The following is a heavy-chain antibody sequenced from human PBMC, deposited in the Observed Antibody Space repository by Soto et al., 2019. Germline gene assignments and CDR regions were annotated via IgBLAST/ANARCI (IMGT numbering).Heavy chain of an antibody. CDR3: ARGLTYYYGSGSYSPNWFDP. V-gene: IGHV4-34*01. Sequence: QVQLQQWGAGLLKPSETLSLTCAVYGGSFSGYYWSWIRQPPGKGLEWIGEINHIGSTNYNPSLKSRVTISVDTSKNQFSLKLSSVTAADTAVYYCARGLTYYYGSGSYSPNWFDPWGQGTLVTVSS. D-gene: IGHD3-10*01. J-gene: IGHJ5*02. CDR1: GGSFSGYY. CDR2: INHIGST.